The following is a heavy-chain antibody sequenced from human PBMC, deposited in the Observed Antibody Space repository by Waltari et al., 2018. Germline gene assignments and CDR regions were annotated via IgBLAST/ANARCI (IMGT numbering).Heavy chain of an antibody. CDR3: ARIVMVRGVIFYYGMDV. V-gene: IGHV1-8*01. J-gene: IGHJ6*02. CDR2: MNPNSGNT. D-gene: IGHD3-10*01. CDR1: GYTFTSYD. Sequence: QVQLVQSGAEVKKPGASVKVSCKASGYTFTSYDINWVRQATGQGLEWMGWMNPNSGNTGYAQKFQGRVTMTRNTSISTAYMELSSLRSEDTAVYYCARIVMVRGVIFYYGMDVWGQGTTVTVSS.